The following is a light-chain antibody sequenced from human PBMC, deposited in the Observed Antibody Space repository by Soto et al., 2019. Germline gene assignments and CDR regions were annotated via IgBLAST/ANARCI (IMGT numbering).Light chain of an antibody. Sequence: EGVWTQSTGTPSLSPGESATSSCRASQSVSSSYLHWYQQKPGQAPRLLIYRASSRATGIQDRLSGSGSGTACTLTIRRLAPEGLAVYYCSQYGSAPWTFGKGTTVEI. CDR3: SQYGSAPWT. J-gene: IGKJ1*01. V-gene: IGKV3-20*01. CDR1: QSVSSSY. CDR2: RAS.